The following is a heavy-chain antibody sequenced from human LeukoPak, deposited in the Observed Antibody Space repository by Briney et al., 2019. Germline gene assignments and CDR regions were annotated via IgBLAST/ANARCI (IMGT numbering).Heavy chain of an antibody. CDR2: IGTADDT. CDR1: GFTFSSYD. D-gene: IGHD6-19*01. CDR3: ARSSGWYQPTSYYYYGMDV. J-gene: IGHJ6*02. V-gene: IGHV3-13*04. Sequence: QSGGSLRLSCAASGFTFSSYDMHWVRQATGKGLEWVSAIGTADDTYYPGSVKGRFTISRENAKSSLYLQMNSLRAGDTAVYYCARSSGWYQPTSYYYYGMDVWGQGTTVTVSS.